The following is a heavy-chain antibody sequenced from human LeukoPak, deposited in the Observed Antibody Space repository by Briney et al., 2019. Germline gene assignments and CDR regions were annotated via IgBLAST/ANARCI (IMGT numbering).Heavy chain of an antibody. J-gene: IGHJ4*02. V-gene: IGHV3-74*01. D-gene: IGHD6-6*01. CDR3: ARGPNSNWSGLDF. Sequence: PGGSLRLSCAASGFTFSTYWMNWVRQAPGKGLVWVSRISPTGGTTSYADSVKGRFTVSRDNAKNTLYLQVNNLRAEDTAVYYCARGPNSNWSGLDFWGQGTLLTVSS. CDR2: ISPTGGTT. CDR1: GFTFSTYW.